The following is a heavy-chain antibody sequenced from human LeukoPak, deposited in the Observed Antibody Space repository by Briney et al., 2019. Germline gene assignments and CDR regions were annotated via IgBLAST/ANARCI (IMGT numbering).Heavy chain of an antibody. J-gene: IGHJ6*02. CDR1: GFTFSSYG. Sequence: PGGSLRLSCAASGFTFSSYGMHWVRQAPGKGLEWVAVISYDGSNKYYADSVKGRFTISRDNSKNTLYLQMNSLRAEDTAVYYCAKDRDSLYYYYGMDVWGQGTTVTVSS. V-gene: IGHV3-30*18. D-gene: IGHD2-21*02. CDR3: AKDRDSLYYYYGMDV. CDR2: ISYDGSNK.